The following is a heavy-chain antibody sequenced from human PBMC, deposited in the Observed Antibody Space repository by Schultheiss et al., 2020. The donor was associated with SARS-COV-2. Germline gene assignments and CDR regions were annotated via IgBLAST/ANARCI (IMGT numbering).Heavy chain of an antibody. D-gene: IGHD1-26*01. CDR2: IWYDGSNK. V-gene: IGHV3-30*02. CDR3: VKGRWELLGNWFDP. Sequence: GGSLRLSCAASGFTFSSYAMSWVRQAPGKGLEWVAVIWYDGSNKYYADSVKGRFTISRDNSKNTLYLQMSSLRAEDTAVYYCVKGRWELLGNWFDPWGQGTLVTVSS. CDR1: GFTFSSYA. J-gene: IGHJ5*02.